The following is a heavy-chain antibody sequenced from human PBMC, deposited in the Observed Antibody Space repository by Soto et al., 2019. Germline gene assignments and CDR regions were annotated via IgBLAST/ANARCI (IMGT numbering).Heavy chain of an antibody. CDR3: ARDLHVLLWFGELYSGYYYYGMDV. CDR2: INSDGSST. Sequence: GGSLRLSCAASGFTFSSYWMHWVRQAPGKGLVWVSHINSDGSSTSYADSVKGRFTISRDNAKNTLYLQMNSLRAEDTAVYYCARDLHVLLWFGELYSGYYYYGMDVWGQGTTVTVS. D-gene: IGHD3-10*01. CDR1: GFTFSSYW. J-gene: IGHJ6*02. V-gene: IGHV3-74*01.